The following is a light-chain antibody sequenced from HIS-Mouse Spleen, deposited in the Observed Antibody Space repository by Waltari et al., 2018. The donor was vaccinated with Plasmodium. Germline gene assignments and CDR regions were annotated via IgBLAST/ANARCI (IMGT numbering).Light chain of an antibody. CDR2: KDR. CDR1: VLAKKY. Sequence: SYELTQPSSVSVSPGQTARTTCSGDVLAKKYARWFQQKPGQAPVLVIYKDRERPSGIPERFSGSSSGTTVTLTISGAQVEDEADYYCYSAADNNRVFGGGTKLTVL. CDR3: YSAADNNRV. V-gene: IGLV3-27*01. J-gene: IGLJ3*02.